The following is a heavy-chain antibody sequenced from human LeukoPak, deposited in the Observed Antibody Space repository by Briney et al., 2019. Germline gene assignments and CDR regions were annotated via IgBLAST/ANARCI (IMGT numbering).Heavy chain of an antibody. D-gene: IGHD4/OR15-4a*01. Sequence: GGFLRLSCAASGFTFSSYSMSWVRQAPGKGLEWVSGTSDRGDYTYYADSVKGRFTISRDTSKNTLYLQMNSLRAEGTALYFCAKKAQYDGHYPLDYWGQGTLVTVSA. J-gene: IGHJ4*02. V-gene: IGHV3-23*01. CDR3: AKKAQYDGHYPLDY. CDR2: TSDRGDYT. CDR1: GFTFSSYS.